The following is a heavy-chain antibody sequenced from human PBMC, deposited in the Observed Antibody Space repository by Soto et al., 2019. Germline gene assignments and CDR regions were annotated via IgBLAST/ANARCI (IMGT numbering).Heavy chain of an antibody. CDR1: GFTFSAYG. D-gene: IGHD2-15*01. J-gene: IGHJ6*03. V-gene: IGHV3-64*01. CDR3: ARVRCGGGNCYSNHYYMDV. CDR2: IGPDGSRT. Sequence: HPGGSLRLSCAASGFTFSAYGMHWVRQAPGKGLEYVSAIGPDGSRTYHANSVKGRFTISRDNSKNTLYLQMGSLRAEDMAVYYCARVRCGGGNCYSNHYYMDVWGEGTKVTVSS.